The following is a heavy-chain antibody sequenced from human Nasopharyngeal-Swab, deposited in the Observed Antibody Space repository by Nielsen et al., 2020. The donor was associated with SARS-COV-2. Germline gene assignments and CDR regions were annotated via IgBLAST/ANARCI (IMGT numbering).Heavy chain of an antibody. CDR3: AKEGEGGPNYFEF. D-gene: IGHD3-10*01. CDR1: GDSGISSY. CDR2: IYPNGYT. Sequence: SETLSLTCTVSGDSGISSYWSWLRQTPGKGLEWIGYIYPNGYTNYNPSLKSRITMSIETSRKQFSLRLRSATAADTAMYYCAKEGEGGPNYFEFWGQGNLVTVSS. V-gene: IGHV4-59*02. J-gene: IGHJ4*02.